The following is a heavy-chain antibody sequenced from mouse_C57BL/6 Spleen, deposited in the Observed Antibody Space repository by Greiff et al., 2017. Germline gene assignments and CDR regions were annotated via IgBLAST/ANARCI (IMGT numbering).Heavy chain of an antibody. J-gene: IGHJ3*01. D-gene: IGHD1-1*01. CDR2: INPNNGGT. Sequence: SGPELVKPGASVKMSCKASGYTFTDYNMHWVKQSHGKSLEWIGYINPNNGGTSYNQKFKGKATLTVNKSSSTAYMELRSLTSEDSAVYYCARSYYGSSSFAYWGQGTLVTVSA. CDR3: ARSYYGSSSFAY. V-gene: IGHV1-22*01. CDR1: GYTFTDYN.